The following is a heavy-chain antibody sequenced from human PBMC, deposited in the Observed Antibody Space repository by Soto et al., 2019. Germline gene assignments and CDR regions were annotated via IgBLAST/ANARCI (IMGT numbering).Heavy chain of an antibody. Sequence: GGSLRLSCAASGFTFSSYAMSWVRQAPGKGLEWVSVVSGRSGKTYYADSVKGRFTISRDNSKNTLFLQMNSLRAEDTAIYYCAKGQQWELPLDFWGQGTLVTVSS. CDR3: AKGQQWELPLDF. CDR2: VSGRSGKT. D-gene: IGHD1-26*01. V-gene: IGHV3-23*01. CDR1: GFTFSSYA. J-gene: IGHJ4*02.